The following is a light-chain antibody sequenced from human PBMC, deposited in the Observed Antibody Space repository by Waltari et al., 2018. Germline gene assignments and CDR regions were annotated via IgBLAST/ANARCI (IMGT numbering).Light chain of an antibody. CDR3: QQYGSSPVT. J-gene: IGKJ2*01. V-gene: IGKV3-20*01. CDR1: QSVSSSY. Sequence: EIVLTQSPGTLSLSPGDRATLSCRASQSVSSSYLAWYQQKPGQAPRLLIYGASSRATGIPDRFSGSGSGTDVTLTISRLEPEDFAVYYCQQYGSSPVTFGQGTKLEIK. CDR2: GAS.